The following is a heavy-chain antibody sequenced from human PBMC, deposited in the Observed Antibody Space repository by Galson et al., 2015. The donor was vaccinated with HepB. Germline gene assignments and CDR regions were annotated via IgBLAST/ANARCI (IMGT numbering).Heavy chain of an antibody. Sequence: SLRLSCAASGFTFSSYGMHWVRQAPGKGLEWVAVIWYDGSNKYYADSVKGRFTISRDNSKNTLYLQMNSLRAEDTAVYYCARDSDEPGIGRYYDFWSGYPELYFDYWGQGALVTVSS. D-gene: IGHD3-3*01. CDR3: ARDSDEPGIGRYYDFWSGYPELYFDY. J-gene: IGHJ4*02. CDR1: GFTFSSYG. CDR2: IWYDGSNK. V-gene: IGHV3-33*01.